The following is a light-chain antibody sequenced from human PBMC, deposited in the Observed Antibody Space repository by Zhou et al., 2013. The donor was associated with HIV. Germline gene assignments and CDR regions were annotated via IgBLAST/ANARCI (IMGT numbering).Light chain of an antibody. CDR2: AVS. CDR1: QTFLHSDGQTY. Sequence: DTVMTQTPLSLSVTPGQPASISCTYCQTFLHSDGQTYLYWDLQKPVQKPGQPPQLLIYAVSNRLSGVSDRFSGSGSGTDFTLKISRVVAEDVGVYYCMQSLYSWTFGPGTKVEIK. V-gene: IGKV2D-29*01. CDR3: MQSLYSWT. J-gene: IGKJ1*01.